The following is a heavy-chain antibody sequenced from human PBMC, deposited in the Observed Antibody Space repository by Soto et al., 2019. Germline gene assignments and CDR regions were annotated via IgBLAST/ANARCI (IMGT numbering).Heavy chain of an antibody. D-gene: IGHD2-2*01. V-gene: IGHV3-48*02. CDR1: RFTFSTYN. J-gene: IGHJ4*03. CDR3: ARDDCSSTSCYHDY. Sequence: VQLVESGGGLVQPGGSLRLSCAASRFTFSTYNMNWVRQAPGKGLEWVSYISSSSDTIYYADSVKGRFTISRDNAKNSLYLQMNSLRDDDTAVYYCARDDCSSTSCYHDYWGQGTLVTVSA. CDR2: ISSSSDTI.